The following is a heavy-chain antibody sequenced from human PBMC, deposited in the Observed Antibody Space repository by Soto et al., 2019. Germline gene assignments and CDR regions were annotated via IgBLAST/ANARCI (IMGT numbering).Heavy chain of an antibody. Sequence: PGGSLRLSCAASGFTFSSYGMHWVRQAPGKGLEWVAVIWYDGSNKYYADSVKGRFTISRDNSKNTLYLQMNSLRAEDTAVYYCARDRTLGWLLLNYFDYWGQGTLVTVSS. J-gene: IGHJ4*02. CDR1: GFTFSSYG. CDR2: IWYDGSNK. CDR3: ARDRTLGWLLLNYFDY. D-gene: IGHD5-12*01. V-gene: IGHV3-33*01.